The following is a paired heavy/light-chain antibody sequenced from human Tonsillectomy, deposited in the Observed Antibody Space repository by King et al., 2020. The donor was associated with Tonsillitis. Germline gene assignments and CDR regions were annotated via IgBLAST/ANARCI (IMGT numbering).Heavy chain of an antibody. V-gene: IGHV1-2*02. CDR3: ARMGAGGDYDDLYDAFDI. CDR2: INPNSGGT. Sequence: QVQLVQSGAEVKKPGASVKVSCKASGYTFTGYYIHWVRQAPGQGLEWMGWINPNSGGTSSAQKFQGRVTMTRDTSISTVYMELIRLRYDDTAVYYCARMGAGGDYDDLYDAFDIWGQGTMVTVSS. J-gene: IGHJ3*02. CDR1: GYTFTGYY. D-gene: IGHD4-17*01.
Light chain of an antibody. CDR3: CSYAGSSTLV. J-gene: IGLJ3*02. Sequence: QSALTQPASVSGSPGQSITISCTGTSSDVGSYNLVSWYQQHPGKAPQLMIYEVSKRPSGVSNRFSGSKSGNTASLTISGLQAEDEADYYCCSYAGSSTLVFGGGTKLTVL. CDR2: EVS. V-gene: IGLV2-23*02. CDR1: SSDVGSYNL.